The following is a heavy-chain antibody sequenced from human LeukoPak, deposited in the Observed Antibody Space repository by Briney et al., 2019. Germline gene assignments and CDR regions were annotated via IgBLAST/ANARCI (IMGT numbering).Heavy chain of an antibody. Sequence: GASVKVSCKASGYTFTGYYIHWVRQAPGQGLEWMGWINPKNGDTNYAQKFQGRVTMTRDTSISTAYAEVRRLESGDPAVYYCLRYCSSISCSSWGQGTLVTVSS. CDR3: LRYCSSISCSS. CDR1: GYTFTGYY. CDR2: INPKNGDT. D-gene: IGHD2-2*01. V-gene: IGHV1-2*02. J-gene: IGHJ4*02.